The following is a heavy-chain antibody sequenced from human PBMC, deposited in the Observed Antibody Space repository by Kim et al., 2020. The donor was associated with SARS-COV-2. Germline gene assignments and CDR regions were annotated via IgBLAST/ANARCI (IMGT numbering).Heavy chain of an antibody. D-gene: IGHD3-22*01. J-gene: IGHJ5*02. V-gene: IGHV3-7*01. CDR2: IKQDGSEK. CDR3: ARGRGGYYYDSSGHNWFDP. CDR1: GFTFSSYW. Sequence: GGSLRLSCAASGFTFSSYWMSWVRQAPGKGLEWVANIKQDGSEKYYVDSVKGRFTISRDNAKNSLYLQMNSLRAEDTAVYYCARGRGGYYYDSSGHNWFDPWGQGTLVTVSS.